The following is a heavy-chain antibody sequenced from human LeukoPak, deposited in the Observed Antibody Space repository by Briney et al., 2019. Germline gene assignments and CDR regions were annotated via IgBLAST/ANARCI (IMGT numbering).Heavy chain of an antibody. Sequence: ASVKVSCKASGYTFTSHSMHWVRQAPGQRPEWMGWINPGNGNTKSSEKFQGRVTITRDTSASTAYMDLSNLRSEDTAVYYCAREGYYYYDSGSYPYGMDVWGKGATVTFSS. V-gene: IGHV1-3*01. CDR1: GYTFTSHS. D-gene: IGHD3-10*01. CDR3: AREGYYYYDSGSYPYGMDV. J-gene: IGHJ6*04. CDR2: INPGNGNT.